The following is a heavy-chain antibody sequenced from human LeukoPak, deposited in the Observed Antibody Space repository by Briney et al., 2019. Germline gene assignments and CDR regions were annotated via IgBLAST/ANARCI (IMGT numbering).Heavy chain of an antibody. V-gene: IGHV4-38-2*02. D-gene: IGHD4-17*01. Sequence: SETLSLTCTVCGYSISSGYYWGWIRQPPGKGLEWIGSIYHSGSTYYNPSLKSRVTISVDTSKNQFSLKLSSVTAADTAVYYCARVYGDYYYYYMDVWGKGTSVTISS. CDR3: ARVYGDYYYYYMDV. CDR1: GYSISSGYY. J-gene: IGHJ6*03. CDR2: IYHSGST.